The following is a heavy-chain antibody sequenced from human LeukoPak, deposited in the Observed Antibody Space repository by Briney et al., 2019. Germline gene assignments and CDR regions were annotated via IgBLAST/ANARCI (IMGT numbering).Heavy chain of an antibody. CDR1: GFTFSSYA. CDR2: ISYDGSNK. CDR3: AREERTFGVVIDY. J-gene: IGHJ4*02. Sequence: PGRSLRLSCAASGFTFSSYAMHWVRQAPGKGLEWVAVISYDGSNKYYADSVKGRFTISRDNSKNTLYLQMNSLRAEDTAVYHCAREERTFGVVIDYWGQGTLVTVSS. V-gene: IGHV3-30*01. D-gene: IGHD3-3*01.